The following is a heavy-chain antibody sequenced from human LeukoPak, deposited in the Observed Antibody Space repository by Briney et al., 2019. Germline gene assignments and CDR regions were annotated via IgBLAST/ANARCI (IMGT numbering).Heavy chain of an antibody. CDR2: ISYDGSNK. CDR3: ARGYSSGWSPNWSDP. D-gene: IGHD6-19*01. CDR1: GFTFSSYG. Sequence: TGGSLRLSCAASGFTFSSYGMHWVRQAPGKGLEWVAVISYDGSNKYYADSVKGRFTISRDNAKNSLYLQMNSLRAEDTAVYYCARGYSSGWSPNWSDPWGQGTLVTVSS. J-gene: IGHJ5*02. V-gene: IGHV3-30*03.